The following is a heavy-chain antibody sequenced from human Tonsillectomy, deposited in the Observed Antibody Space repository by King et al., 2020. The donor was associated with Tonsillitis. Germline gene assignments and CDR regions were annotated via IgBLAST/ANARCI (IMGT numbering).Heavy chain of an antibody. CDR3: ARGGYTYAYRNDAFDI. V-gene: IGHV4-34*01. J-gene: IGHJ3*02. CDR2: INHSGST. Sequence: VQLQQWGAGLLKPSETLSLTCAVYGGSFSGYYWSWIRQSPGKGLEWIGEINHSGSTNYNPSLKSRVTISVDTSKNHFSLKQSSVTAADTAVYYCARGGYTYAYRNDAFDIWGQATMVTVSS. CDR1: GGSFSGYY. D-gene: IGHD3-16*01.